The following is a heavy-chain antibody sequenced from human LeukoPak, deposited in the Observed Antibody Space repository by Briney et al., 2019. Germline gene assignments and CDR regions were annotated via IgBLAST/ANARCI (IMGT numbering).Heavy chain of an antibody. CDR1: GGSISNKNFY. CDR2: IYFTGST. V-gene: IGHV4-39*01. Sequence: SETLSLTCTVSGGSISNKNFYWGWIRQPPGKGLEWVGCIYFTGSTYYHPSLESRVTISVDTSKNQFSLKVSSVTAADTAVYHCAKSRGRGSFDPWGQGTLVIVSS. CDR3: AKSRGRGSFDP. D-gene: IGHD5-24*01. J-gene: IGHJ5*02.